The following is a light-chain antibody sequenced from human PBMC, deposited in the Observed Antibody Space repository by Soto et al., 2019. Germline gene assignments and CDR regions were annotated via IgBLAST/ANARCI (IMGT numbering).Light chain of an antibody. CDR3: AAWDDILNGHWV. Sequence: QSALTQPASVSGSPGQSITISCTGTSSDVGNYIFVSWYRQHPGKAPKLMIYDINNRPSGVSNRFSGSKSGNTASLTISGLQAEDEADYFCAAWDDILNGHWVFGGGTKLTVL. V-gene: IGLV2-14*01. CDR2: DIN. J-gene: IGLJ3*02. CDR1: SSDVGNYIF.